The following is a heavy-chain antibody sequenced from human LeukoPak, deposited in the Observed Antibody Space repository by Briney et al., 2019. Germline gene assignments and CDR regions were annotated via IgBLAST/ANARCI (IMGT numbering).Heavy chain of an antibody. Sequence: GGSLRLSCSASGFTFSNYGMHWVRQAPGKGLEWMVVIWYDGSNKYYGDSVKGRFTISRDNSKNTLYLQMNSLRAEDTAMYYCAKDDCGGDCYLGYWGQGTLVTVSS. CDR2: IWYDGSNK. V-gene: IGHV3-33*06. CDR3: AKDDCGGDCYLGY. J-gene: IGHJ4*02. CDR1: GFTFSNYG. D-gene: IGHD2-21*02.